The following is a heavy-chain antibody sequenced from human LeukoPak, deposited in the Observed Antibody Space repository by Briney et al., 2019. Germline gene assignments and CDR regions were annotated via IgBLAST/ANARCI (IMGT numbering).Heavy chain of an antibody. J-gene: IGHJ5*02. CDR3: ARRYCSSTSCLLSWFDP. Sequence: SETLSLTCTVSGGSISSSSYYWGWIRQPPGKGLEWIGSIYYSGSTYYNPSLKSRVTISVDTSKNQFSLKLSSVTAADTAVYYCARRYCSSTSCLLSWFDPWGQGTLVTVSS. V-gene: IGHV4-39*01. CDR1: GGSISSSSYY. D-gene: IGHD2-2*01. CDR2: IYYSGST.